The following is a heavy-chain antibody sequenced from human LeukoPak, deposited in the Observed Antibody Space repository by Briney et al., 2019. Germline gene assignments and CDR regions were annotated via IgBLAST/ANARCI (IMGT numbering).Heavy chain of an antibody. CDR2: INHSGST. CDR3: ATAIYYDSSGYYPLDY. J-gene: IGHJ4*02. V-gene: IGHV4-34*01. D-gene: IGHD3-22*01. Sequence: SETLSLTCAVYGGSFRGYYWSWIRQPPGKGLEWIGEINHSGSTNYNPSLKSRVTISVDTSKNQFSLKLSSVTAADTAVYYCATAIYYDSSGYYPLDYWGQGTLVTVSS. CDR1: GGSFRGYY.